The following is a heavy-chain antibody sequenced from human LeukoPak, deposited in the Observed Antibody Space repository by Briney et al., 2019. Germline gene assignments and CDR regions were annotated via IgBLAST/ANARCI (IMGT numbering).Heavy chain of an antibody. CDR3: ARHAGSGSYYNFYYYYYYMDV. Sequence: SGGSLRLSCAASGFTFSSYEMNWVRQAPGKGLEWVAIISYDGSNEYYADSVKGRFTISRDNSKNTLYLQMNSLRAADTAVYYCARHAGSGSYYNFYYYYYYMDVWGKGTTVTISS. CDR2: ISYDGSNE. J-gene: IGHJ6*03. CDR1: GFTFSSYE. V-gene: IGHV3-30*04. D-gene: IGHD3-10*01.